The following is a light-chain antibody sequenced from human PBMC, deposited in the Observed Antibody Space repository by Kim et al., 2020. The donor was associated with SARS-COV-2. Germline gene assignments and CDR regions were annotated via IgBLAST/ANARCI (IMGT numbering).Light chain of an antibody. Sequence: SYELTQPPSVSVSPGQTASITCSGYKLGDKYVSWYQQKPGQSPVVVIYQDKQRPSGIPERFSGSNSGNTATLTISGPQAMHEADYDCKAWDSSTHTYVFG. CDR3: KAWDSSTHTYV. CDR1: KLGDKY. CDR2: QDK. J-gene: IGLJ1*01. V-gene: IGLV3-1*01.